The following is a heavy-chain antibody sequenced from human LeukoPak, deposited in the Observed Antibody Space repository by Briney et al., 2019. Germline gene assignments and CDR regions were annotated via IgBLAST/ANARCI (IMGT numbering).Heavy chain of an antibody. V-gene: IGHV7-4-1*02. CDR1: GYTFTSYA. Sequence: ASVKVSCKASGYTFTSYAMNWVRQAPGQGLEWMGWINTNTGNPTYAQGFTGRFVFSLDTSVSTAYLQISSLKAEDTAVYYCAREGCCSGGSCAGTIDYWGQGTLVTVSS. CDR3: AREGCCSGGSCAGTIDY. CDR2: INTNTGNP. J-gene: IGHJ4*02. D-gene: IGHD2-15*01.